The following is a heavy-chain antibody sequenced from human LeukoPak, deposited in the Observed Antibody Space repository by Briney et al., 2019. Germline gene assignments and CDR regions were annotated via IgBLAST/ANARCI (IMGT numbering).Heavy chain of an antibody. CDR2: IYYSGST. J-gene: IGHJ4*02. CDR1: GGSISSYY. V-gene: IGHV4-59*01. CDR3: ARVGYSYGYAPFDY. Sequence: SETLFLTCTVSGGSISSYYWSWIRQPPGKGLEWIGYIYYSGSTNYNPSLKSRVTISVDTSKNQFSLKLSSVTAADTAVYYCARVGYSYGYAPFDYWGQGTLVTVSS. D-gene: IGHD5-18*01.